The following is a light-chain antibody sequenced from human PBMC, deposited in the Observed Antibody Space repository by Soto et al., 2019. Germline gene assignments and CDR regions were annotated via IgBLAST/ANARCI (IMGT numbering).Light chain of an antibody. Sequence: DLQMTQSPSFLSASVGDRVTITCRASQGVANYLGWYQQKPGKVPKALIYGVSTLQSGVPSRFSGSGSDTDFTLTISSLQPEDAATYYCQHYRSAQMTFGQGTKV. CDR3: QHYRSAQMT. V-gene: IGKV1-27*01. J-gene: IGKJ1*01. CDR1: QGVANY. CDR2: GVS.